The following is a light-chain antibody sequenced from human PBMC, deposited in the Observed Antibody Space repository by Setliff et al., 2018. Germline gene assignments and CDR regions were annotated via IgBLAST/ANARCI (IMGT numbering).Light chain of an antibody. V-gene: IGLV2-14*01. Sequence: QSALTQPASVSGSPGQSITISCTGTSSDVGGYNYVSWYQQPPGKAPKLMIYDVSKRPSGVSNRFSGSKSGNTASLTISGLQAEDEADYYCSSYTSSSPYVFGTGTKVTV. CDR1: SSDVGGYNY. J-gene: IGLJ1*01. CDR2: DVS. CDR3: SSYTSSSPYV.